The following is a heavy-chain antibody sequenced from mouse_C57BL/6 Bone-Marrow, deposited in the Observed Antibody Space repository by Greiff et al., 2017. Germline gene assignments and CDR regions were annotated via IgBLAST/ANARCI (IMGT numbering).Heavy chain of an antibody. V-gene: IGHV1-69*01. CDR3: ARDYYGSSFWFAY. J-gene: IGHJ3*01. Sequence: QVQLQQPGAELVMPGASVKLSCKASGYTFTSYWMHWVKQRPGQGLEWIGEIDPSDSLTNYNQKFKGKYTLTVDKSSSTAYMQLSSLTSEDSAVYYGARDYYGSSFWFAYWGQGTLVTVSA. D-gene: IGHD1-1*01. CDR2: IDPSDSLT. CDR1: GYTFTSYW.